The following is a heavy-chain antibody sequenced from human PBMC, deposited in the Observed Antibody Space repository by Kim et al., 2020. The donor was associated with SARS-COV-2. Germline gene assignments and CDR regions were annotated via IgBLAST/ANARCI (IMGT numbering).Heavy chain of an antibody. D-gene: IGHD3-22*01. CDR2: IYYSGST. CDR3: ARASFPYYDTSGYQFDY. J-gene: IGHJ4*02. CDR1: GGSISSSSYY. Sequence: SETLSLTCTVSGGSISSSSYYWGWIRQPPGKGLEWIGTIYYSGSTYYNPSLKSRVTISVDTSKNQFSLKLNSVTAADTAVYYCARASFPYYDTSGYQFDYWGQGTLVTVSS. V-gene: IGHV4-39*07.